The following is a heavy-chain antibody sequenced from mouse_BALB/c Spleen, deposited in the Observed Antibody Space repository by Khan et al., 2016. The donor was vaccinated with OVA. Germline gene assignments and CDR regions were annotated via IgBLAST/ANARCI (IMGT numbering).Heavy chain of an antibody. J-gene: IGHJ3*01. Sequence: QVQLQQSGAELARPGASVKLSCKASGYIFTDYNINWMRQRTGQGLEWIGEIYPGSDNTYYNERFKGKATLTVDKSSSTAYMHLSSLTSEDSAGDFCTREWAAWFPYWGQGTLVTVSA. CDR2: IYPGSDNT. CDR3: TREWAAWFPY. V-gene: IGHV1-77*01. CDR1: GYIFTDYN.